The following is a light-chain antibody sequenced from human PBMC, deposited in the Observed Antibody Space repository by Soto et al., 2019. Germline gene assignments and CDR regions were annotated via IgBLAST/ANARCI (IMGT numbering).Light chain of an antibody. CDR2: NND. J-gene: IGLJ3*02. CDR3: AAWDDSLTAVL. Sequence: QAVVTQPPSASGTPGQSVTISCSGSSSNIGSNTVNWYQQLSGAAPKLLIHNNDQRPSGVPDRFSGSKSDTSASLAISGLQSAEEADYYCAAWDDSLTAVLFGGGTKLTVL. CDR1: SSNIGSNT. V-gene: IGLV1-44*01.